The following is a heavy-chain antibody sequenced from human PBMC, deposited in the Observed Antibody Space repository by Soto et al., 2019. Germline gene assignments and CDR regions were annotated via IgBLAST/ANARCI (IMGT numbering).Heavy chain of an antibody. CDR3: AHIIDTTMVTPYYFDY. J-gene: IGHJ4*02. Sequence: QITLKESGPTLVKPTQTLTLTCTFSGFSLSTSGVGVGWIRQPPGKALECLALIYWDDDKRYTPSLKNRLTITKDTSKTQVVLTTTKMDPVDTATYYCAHIIDTTMVTPYYFDYWGQGTLVTVSS. CDR1: GFSLSTSGVG. CDR2: IYWDDDK. D-gene: IGHD1-1*01. V-gene: IGHV2-5*02.